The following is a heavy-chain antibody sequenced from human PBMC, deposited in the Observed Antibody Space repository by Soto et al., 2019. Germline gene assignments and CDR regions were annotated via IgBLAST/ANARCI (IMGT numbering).Heavy chain of an antibody. CDR3: ASETGTRYYYYGMDV. D-gene: IGHD1-1*01. CDR2: IYYSGST. Sequence: SETLSLTCTVSGGSIISGDYYWSWIRQPPGKGLEWIGYIYYSGSTYYNPSLKSRVTISVDTSKNQFSLKLSSVTAADTAVYYCASETGTRYYYYGMDVWGQGTTVTVSS. V-gene: IGHV4-30-4*01. J-gene: IGHJ6*02. CDR1: GGSIISGDYY.